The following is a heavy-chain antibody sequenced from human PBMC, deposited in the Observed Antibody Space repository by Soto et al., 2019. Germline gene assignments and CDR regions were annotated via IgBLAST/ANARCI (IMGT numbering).Heavy chain of an antibody. CDR2: ISSTTNYI. Sequence: PWGSLRLSCAASGFTFTRYSMNWVRQAPVKGLEWVSSISSTTNYIYYGDSMKGRFTISRDNAKNSLYLEMNSLRAEDTAVYYCARESEDLTSNFDYWGQGTLVTVSS. V-gene: IGHV3-21*06. CDR1: GFTFTRYS. J-gene: IGHJ4*01. CDR3: ARESEDLTSNFDY.